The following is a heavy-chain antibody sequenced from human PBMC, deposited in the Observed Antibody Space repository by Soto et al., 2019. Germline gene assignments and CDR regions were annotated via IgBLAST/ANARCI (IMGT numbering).Heavy chain of an antibody. D-gene: IGHD6-19*01. CDR3: ARDYQYSSGRYWEAGYFDY. CDR1: GDSVSSNSAA. Sequence: SQTLSLTCXISGDSVSSNSAAWNWIRQSPSRGLEWLGRTYYRSKWYNDYAVSVKSRITINPDTSKNQFSLQLNSVTPEDTAVYYCARDYQYSSGRYWEAGYFDYWGQGTLVTVSS. V-gene: IGHV6-1*01. J-gene: IGHJ4*02. CDR2: TYYRSKWYN.